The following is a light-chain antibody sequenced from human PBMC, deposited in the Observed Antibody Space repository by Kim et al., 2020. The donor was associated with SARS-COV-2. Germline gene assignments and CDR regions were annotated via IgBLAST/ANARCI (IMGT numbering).Light chain of an antibody. J-gene: IGKJ4*01. V-gene: IGKV3-20*01. CDR1: QSVSSSY. CDR2: GAS. Sequence: PGDRATPSCRASQSVSSSYLAWYQQKPGQAPRLLIYGASSRATGIPDRFSGSGSGTDFTLTISRLEPEDFAVYYCQQYGSSPPVTFGGGTKVDIK. CDR3: QQYGSSPPVT.